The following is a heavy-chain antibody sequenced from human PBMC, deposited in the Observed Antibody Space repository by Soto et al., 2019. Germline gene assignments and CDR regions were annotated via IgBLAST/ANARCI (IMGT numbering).Heavy chain of an antibody. J-gene: IGHJ6*02. CDR2: IIPIFGTA. D-gene: IGHD3-3*01. V-gene: IGHV1-69*01. CDR3: ARVSDYDFWSGYYTILGYYYYGMDV. CDR1: GGTFSSYA. Sequence: QVQLVQSGAEVEKPGSSVKVSCKASGGTFSSYAISWVRQAPGQGLEWMGGIIPIFGTANYAQKFQGRVTITADESTSTAYMELSSLRSEDTAVYYCARVSDYDFWSGYYTILGYYYYGMDVWGQGTTVTVSS.